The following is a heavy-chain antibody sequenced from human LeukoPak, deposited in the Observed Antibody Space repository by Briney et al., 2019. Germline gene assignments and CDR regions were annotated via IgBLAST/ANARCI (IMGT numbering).Heavy chain of an antibody. D-gene: IGHD1-26*01. J-gene: IGHJ1*01. CDR1: GGPISSGSYY. CDR3: ARVLSGSYFQH. V-gene: IGHV4-61*02. Sequence: SETLSLTCTVSGGPISSGSYYWSWIRQPPGKGLEWIGRIYTSGSTNYNPSLKSRVIISVDTSKNQFSLKLSSVTAADTAVYSCARVLSGSYFQHWGQGTLVTVSS. CDR2: IYTSGST.